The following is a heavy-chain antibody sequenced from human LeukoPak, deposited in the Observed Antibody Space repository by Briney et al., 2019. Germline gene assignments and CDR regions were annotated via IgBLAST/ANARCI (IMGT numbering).Heavy chain of an antibody. CDR2: IRYDGSNK. Sequence: GGSLRLSCAASGFTFSSYGMHWVRQAPGKGLEWVAFIRYDGSNKHYADSVKGRFTISRDNSKNTLYLQMNSLRAEDTAVYYCAKDKGRYGSGLFDPWGQGTLVTVSS. J-gene: IGHJ5*02. D-gene: IGHD3-10*01. CDR1: GFTFSSYG. V-gene: IGHV3-30*02. CDR3: AKDKGRYGSGLFDP.